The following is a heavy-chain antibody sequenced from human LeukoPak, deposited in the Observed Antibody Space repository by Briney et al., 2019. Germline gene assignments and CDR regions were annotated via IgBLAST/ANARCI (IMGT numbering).Heavy chain of an antibody. CDR1: GFTFSSYE. V-gene: IGHV3-48*03. CDR3: ARVRRGPINY. CDR2: ISSSGSTI. Sequence: GGSPRLSCAASGFTFSSYEMNWVRQAPGKGLEWVSYISSSGSTIYYADSVKGRFTISRDNAKNSLYLQMNSLRAEDTAVYYCARVRRGPINYWGQGTLVTVSS. J-gene: IGHJ4*02. D-gene: IGHD1-14*01.